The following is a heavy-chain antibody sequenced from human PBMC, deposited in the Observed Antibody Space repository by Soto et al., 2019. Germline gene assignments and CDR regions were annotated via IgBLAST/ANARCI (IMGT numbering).Heavy chain of an antibody. V-gene: IGHV4-30-4*01. CDR2: IYHSGNT. D-gene: IGHD6-6*01. Sequence: QVQLQESGPGLVKPSQTLSLTCTVSGGSISSGDYYWSWIRQPPGKGLEWIGYIYHSGNTYYNPSHKSRVTISVDTSKNQFSLKLSSVTAADTAVYYCARERPDGARLDPWGQGTLVTVSS. CDR3: ARERPDGARLDP. J-gene: IGHJ5*02. CDR1: GGSISSGDYY.